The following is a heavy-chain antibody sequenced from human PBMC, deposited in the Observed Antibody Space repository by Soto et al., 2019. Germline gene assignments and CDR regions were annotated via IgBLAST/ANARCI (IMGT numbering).Heavy chain of an antibody. CDR3: ARHRSFHYDRGGFLNFSVLDV. CDR1: GYSFTSYC. J-gene: IGHJ6*04. Sequence: GESLKISYKVSGYSFTSYCIGWVRQMPGKGLEWMGIIYPGDSDTRYSPSFQGPVTVSADKSIPPAYLQWSSLKAPDSAVYYRARHRSFHYDRGGFLNFSVLDVWGKGTTVTVSP. CDR2: IYPGDSDT. V-gene: IGHV5-51*01. D-gene: IGHD3-22*01.